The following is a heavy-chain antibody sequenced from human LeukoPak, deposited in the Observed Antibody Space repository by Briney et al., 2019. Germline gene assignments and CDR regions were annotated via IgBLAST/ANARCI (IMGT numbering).Heavy chain of an antibody. V-gene: IGHV3-7*01. CDR1: GFTFSSYW. CDR2: IKQDGSEK. J-gene: IGHJ6*03. Sequence: GGSLRLSCAASGFTFSSYWMSWVRQAPGKGLEWVANIKQDGSEKYYVDSVKGRFTISRDSAKNSLYLQMNSLRAEDTAVYYCARVTDSSGYYSYYYYYYMDVWGKGTTVTVSS. CDR3: ARVTDSSGYYSYYYYYYMDV. D-gene: IGHD3-22*01.